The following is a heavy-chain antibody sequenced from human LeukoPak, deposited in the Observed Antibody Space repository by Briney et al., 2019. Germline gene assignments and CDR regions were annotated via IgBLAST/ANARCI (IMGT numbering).Heavy chain of an antibody. Sequence: ASVKVSCKASGGTFSSYAISWVRQAPGQGLEWMGGIIPIFGTANYAQKFQGRVTITTDESTRTAYMELSSLRSEDTAVYYCAREVGATLHFDYWGQGTLVTVSS. CDR3: AREVGATLHFDY. V-gene: IGHV1-69*05. J-gene: IGHJ4*02. D-gene: IGHD1-26*01. CDR1: GGTFSSYA. CDR2: IIPIFGTA.